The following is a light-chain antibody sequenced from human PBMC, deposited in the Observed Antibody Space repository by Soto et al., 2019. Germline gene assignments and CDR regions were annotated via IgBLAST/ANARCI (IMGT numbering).Light chain of an antibody. J-gene: IGLJ1*01. Sequence: QSALTQPASVSGSPGQSITISCTGTSSDVGGYNYVSWYQHHPGKAPKLMTYEVSNRPSGVSNRFSGSKSGNTASLTISRLQAEDEADYYCSSYTSSSIDYVFGTGTKVTVL. CDR1: SSDVGGYNY. V-gene: IGLV2-14*01. CDR2: EVS. CDR3: SSYTSSSIDYV.